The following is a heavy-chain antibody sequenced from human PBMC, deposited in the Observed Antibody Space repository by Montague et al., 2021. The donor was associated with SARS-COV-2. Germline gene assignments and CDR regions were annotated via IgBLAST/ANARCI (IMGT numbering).Heavy chain of an antibody. Sequence: SLRLSCAASGFTFSSYAMSWVRQAPGKGLEWVSAISGGGGSTYYADSVKGRFTISRDNSRNTLYLQMNSLRAEDTAVYYCAKTLMTTVTTWAFDIWGQGTMVTVSS. V-gene: IGHV3-23*01. D-gene: IGHD4-17*01. CDR2: ISGGGGST. J-gene: IGHJ3*02. CDR3: AKTLMTTVTTWAFDI. CDR1: GFTFSSYA.